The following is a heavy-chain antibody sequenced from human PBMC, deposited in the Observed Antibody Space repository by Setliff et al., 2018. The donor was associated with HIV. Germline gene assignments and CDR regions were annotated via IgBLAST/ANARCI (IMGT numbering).Heavy chain of an antibody. J-gene: IGHJ3*02. CDR3: ARVPYRSAWFSGGHDAFDI. CDR1: GYSFARYG. CDR2: ISGFNGNT. V-gene: IGHV1-18*01. Sequence: ASVKVSCKASGYSFARYGLSWVRQAPGQGLEWMGGISGFNGNTKYAQSFQDRVAMTTETATSTAYMEMRSLRSDDTAVYFCARVPYRSAWFSGGHDAFDIWGQGTMVTVSS. D-gene: IGHD6-19*01.